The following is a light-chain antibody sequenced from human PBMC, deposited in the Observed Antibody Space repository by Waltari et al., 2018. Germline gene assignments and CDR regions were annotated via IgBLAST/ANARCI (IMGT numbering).Light chain of an antibody. CDR3: GSYTVTNNLYV. CDR2: ELN. V-gene: IGLV2-8*01. CDR1: GSDVGDFNL. Sequence: QSALTPPPSAPGAPGHSATISCTGTGSDVGDFNLVSWYQQRPGKAPKLLMFELNKRPSGVSSRFSGSKSANAASLTISGLQAEDEGDYYCGSYTVTNNLYVFGTGTKVTVL. J-gene: IGLJ1*01.